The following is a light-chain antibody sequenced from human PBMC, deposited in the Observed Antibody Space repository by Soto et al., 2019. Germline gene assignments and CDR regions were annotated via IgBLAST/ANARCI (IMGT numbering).Light chain of an antibody. CDR3: QQYGRLPLS. CDR1: QSLTSSF. CDR2: GAS. Sequence: EILLTQSPGTLSLSPGDRATLSCRASQSLTSSFLAWYQQKPGQTPRLLIYGASIRATDIPDRFSGSGSGTDFTLTIIRLEPEDFAVYFCQQYGRLPLSFGGGTKVDIK. V-gene: IGKV3-20*01. J-gene: IGKJ4*01.